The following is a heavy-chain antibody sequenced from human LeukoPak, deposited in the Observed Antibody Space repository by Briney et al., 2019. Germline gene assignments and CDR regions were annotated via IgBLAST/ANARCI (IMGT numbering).Heavy chain of an antibody. CDR2: ISAYNGNT. CDR3: AIAEYCSGGSCYSRWFDY. J-gene: IGHJ4*02. V-gene: IGHV1-18*01. CDR1: GYTFTSYG. Sequence: GASVKVSCKASGYTFTSYGIGWVRQAPGQGLEWMGWISAYNGNTNYAQKLQGRVTMTTDTSTSTAYMELRSLRSDDTAVYYCAIAEYCSGGSCYSRWFDYWGQGTLVTVSS. D-gene: IGHD2-15*01.